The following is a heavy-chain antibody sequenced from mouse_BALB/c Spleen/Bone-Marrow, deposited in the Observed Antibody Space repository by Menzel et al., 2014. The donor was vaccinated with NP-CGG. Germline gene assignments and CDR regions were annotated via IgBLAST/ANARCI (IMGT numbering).Heavy chain of an antibody. CDR3: ARDYYYGSRAMDY. CDR2: IWSGGST. J-gene: IGHJ4*01. CDR1: GFSLTRYG. D-gene: IGHD1-1*01. V-gene: IGHV2-2*02. Sequence: QVQLKESGPGLMQPSQSLSITFTVSGFSLTRYGIHWVRQSPGKGLEWLGVIWSGGSTDYNAAFLSRLSINKDNSKSQVFFKMNSLQANDTAIYYCARDYYYGSRAMDYWGQGTSVTVSS.